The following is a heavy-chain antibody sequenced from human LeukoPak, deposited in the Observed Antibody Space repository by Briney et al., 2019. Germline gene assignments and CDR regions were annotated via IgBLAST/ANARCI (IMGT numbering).Heavy chain of an antibody. V-gene: IGHV3-30*02. CDR1: GFTFSNYG. CDR3: AGNRFGELLSFDY. CDR2: IPFDGSNK. J-gene: IGHJ4*02. Sequence: GGSLRLSCAASGFTFSNYGMYWVRQAPGKGLEWVTFIPFDGSNKYYADSVKGRFTISRDNSKNTLYLQMNSLRAEDTAVYYCAGNRFGELLSFDYWGQGTLVTVSS. D-gene: IGHD3-10*01.